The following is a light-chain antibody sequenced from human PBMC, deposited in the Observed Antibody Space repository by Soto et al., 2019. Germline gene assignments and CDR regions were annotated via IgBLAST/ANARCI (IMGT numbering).Light chain of an antibody. CDR2: GAS. V-gene: IGKV3-20*01. Sequence: EIVLTQSPGTLSFSPGERATFSSRASQSFPLGGYQQKPGQAPRLLIFGASHRATGIPDRFSGSGSGTDFTLTISSLEPEDFAVYYCQQYGRSPRTFGQGTRVEIK. J-gene: IGKJ5*01. CDR1: QSFP. CDR3: QQYGRSPRT.